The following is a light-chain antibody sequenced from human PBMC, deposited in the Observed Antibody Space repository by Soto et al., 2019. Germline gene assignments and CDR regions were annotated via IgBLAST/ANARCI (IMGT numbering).Light chain of an antibody. CDR3: SSYAGSNNLV. V-gene: IGLV2-8*01. J-gene: IGLJ3*02. Sequence: QSALTQPPSASGSPGQSVTISCTGTSSDVGRYNYVSWYQQHPGKAPKLMIYEVSKRPSGVPDRLSGSKSGNTASLTVSGLQAEDEADYYCSSYAGSNNLVFGGGTKLTVL. CDR2: EVS. CDR1: SSDVGRYNY.